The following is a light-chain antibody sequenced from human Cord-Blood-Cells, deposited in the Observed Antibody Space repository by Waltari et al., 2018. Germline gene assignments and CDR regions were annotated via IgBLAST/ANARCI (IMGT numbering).Light chain of an antibody. J-gene: IGLJ2*01. CDR3: CSYAGSSTYVV. V-gene: IGLV2-23*01. Sequence: QSALTQPASVSGSPGQSITISCTGTSSDVGSYNLVSWYQQHPGKAPKLMMYEGSKRPSGVSNRFSGSKSGNMASLTISGLQAEDEADYYCCSYAGSSTYVVFGGGTKLTVL. CDR1: SSDVGSYNL. CDR2: EGS.